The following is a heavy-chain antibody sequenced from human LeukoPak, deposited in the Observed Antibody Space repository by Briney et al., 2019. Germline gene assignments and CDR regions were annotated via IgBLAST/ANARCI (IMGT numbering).Heavy chain of an antibody. J-gene: IGHJ4*02. CDR3: VRELTDSSSLGY. CDR1: GFTFSSYW. CDR2: INEDGGEK. D-gene: IGHD6-13*01. V-gene: IGHV3-7*01. Sequence: PGGSLRLSCAASGFTFSSYWMSWVRQAPGKGLEWVANINEDGGEKYYVDSVKGRFTISRDNAKRSLYLRMNSLRADDTAVYYCVRELTDSSSLGYWGQGTLVTVSS.